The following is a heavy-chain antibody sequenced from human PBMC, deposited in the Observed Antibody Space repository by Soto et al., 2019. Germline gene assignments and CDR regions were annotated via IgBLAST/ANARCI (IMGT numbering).Heavy chain of an antibody. D-gene: IGHD3-10*01. V-gene: IGHV1-8*01. CDR2: VNPNNGDT. CDR1: GYTFSNYD. Sequence: QVQLVQSGAELKKPGASVKVSCKASGYTFSNYDMNWVRQATGQGPEWIVWVNPNNGDTGYAQKFQGRVTLTTDISTTTADMELTSLRSEDTDIYYFAKVSRKGSAIDFDYWGQGTLIPVSS. CDR3: AKVSRKGSAIDFDY. J-gene: IGHJ4*02.